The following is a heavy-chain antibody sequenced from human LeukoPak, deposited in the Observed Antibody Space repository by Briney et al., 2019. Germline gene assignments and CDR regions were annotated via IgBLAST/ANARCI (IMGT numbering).Heavy chain of an antibody. Sequence: PGGSLRLSCAASGFTFSSYAMSWVRQAPGKGLEWVSAISGSGGSTYYADSVKGRFTISRDNSKNTLYLQMNSLRAEDTAVYYCAKTPYCSSTSCYAKVYYYYMDVWGKGTTVTISS. V-gene: IGHV3-23*01. CDR1: GFTFSSYA. J-gene: IGHJ6*03. CDR2: ISGSGGST. CDR3: AKTPYCSSTSCYAKVYYYYMDV. D-gene: IGHD2-2*01.